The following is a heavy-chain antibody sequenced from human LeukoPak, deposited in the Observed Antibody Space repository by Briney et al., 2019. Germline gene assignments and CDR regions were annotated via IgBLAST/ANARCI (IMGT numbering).Heavy chain of an antibody. CDR3: ARDSEYYDFWSGRPLT. D-gene: IGHD3-3*01. CDR1: GFTFSSYW. J-gene: IGHJ4*02. Sequence: GGSLRLSCAASGFTFSSYWMSWVRQAPGKGLEWVANIKQEGSEKYYVDSVKGRFTISRDNAKTSLYLQMNSLSAEETAVYYSARDSEYYDFWSGRPLTWGQGPLVPVSS. V-gene: IGHV3-7*01. CDR2: IKQEGSEK.